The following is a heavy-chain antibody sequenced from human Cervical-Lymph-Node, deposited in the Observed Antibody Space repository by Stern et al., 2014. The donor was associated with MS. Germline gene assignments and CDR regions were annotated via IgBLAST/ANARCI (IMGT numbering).Heavy chain of an antibody. V-gene: IGHV3-23*04. Sequence: VQLVESGGGLVQPGGSLRLACAASGFTFTTYAMTWVRQAPGKGLEWVSAITGSGGSTYYADSVKGRFTISRDNSKNTLYLQIDSPRAEDTAVYYCARKPAYSISSVAHDYWGQGTLVTVSS. CDR3: ARKPAYSISSVAHDY. J-gene: IGHJ4*02. D-gene: IGHD6-6*01. CDR2: ITGSGGST. CDR1: GFTFTTYA.